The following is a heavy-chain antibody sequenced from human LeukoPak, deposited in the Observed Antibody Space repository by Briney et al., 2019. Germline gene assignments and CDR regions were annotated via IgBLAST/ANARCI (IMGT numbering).Heavy chain of an antibody. D-gene: IGHD3-22*01. CDR3: ARVKHAYYYDSSGYVD. J-gene: IGHJ4*02. CDR1: GGTFSSYA. CDR2: IIPVFGTA. Sequence: SVKVSCKASGGTFSSYAISWVRQAPGQGLEWMGGIIPVFGTANYAQKFQGRVTITTDESTSTAYMELSSLRSEDTAVYYCARVKHAYYYDSSGYVDWGQGTLVTVSS. V-gene: IGHV1-69*05.